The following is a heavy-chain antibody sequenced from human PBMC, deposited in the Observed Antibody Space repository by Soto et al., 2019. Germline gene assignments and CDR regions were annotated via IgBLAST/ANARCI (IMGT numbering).Heavy chain of an antibody. CDR2: LNPKDSFA. J-gene: IGHJ4*02. D-gene: IGHD3-10*01. CDR1: GFIFTSYW. V-gene: IGHV5-10-1*01. CDR3: ARNKSGGGSYPFDF. Sequence: PGESLKISCKASGFIFTSYWLSWVRQMPGKGLEWMGMLNPKDSFANYSPSFRGHVTISPDTSVTTAYLKWSSLKASDTDIYYCARNKSGGGSYPFDFWGQGTLVTVSS.